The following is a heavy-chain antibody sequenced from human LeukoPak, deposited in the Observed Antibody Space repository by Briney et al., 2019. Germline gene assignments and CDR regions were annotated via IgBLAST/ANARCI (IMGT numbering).Heavy chain of an antibody. Sequence: PGGSLRLSCAASGFTFSSYSMNWVRQAPGKGLEWVSSISSNSSYIYYADSVKGRFTISRDNAKNSLYLQMNSLRAEDTAVYYCARDLGRYSSGWEPFDYWGQGTLVTVSS. J-gene: IGHJ4*02. D-gene: IGHD6-19*01. CDR2: ISSNSSYI. CDR3: ARDLGRYSSGWEPFDY. CDR1: GFTFSSYS. V-gene: IGHV3-21*01.